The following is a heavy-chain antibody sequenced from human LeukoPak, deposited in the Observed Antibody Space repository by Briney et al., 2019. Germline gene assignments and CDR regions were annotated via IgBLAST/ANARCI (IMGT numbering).Heavy chain of an antibody. D-gene: IGHD3-22*01. CDR2: IKTDGSEK. V-gene: IGHV3-7*01. CDR1: GFTFSNYW. Sequence: GGSLRLSCEGSGFTFSNYWKGWVRQAPGKGLQWVANIKTDGSEKYYVDSVKGRFTISRDNAKNSLYLQMNSLRAEDTAVYYCATYSSLNRREFQYWGQGTLVTVSS. J-gene: IGHJ1*01. CDR3: ATYSSLNRREFQY.